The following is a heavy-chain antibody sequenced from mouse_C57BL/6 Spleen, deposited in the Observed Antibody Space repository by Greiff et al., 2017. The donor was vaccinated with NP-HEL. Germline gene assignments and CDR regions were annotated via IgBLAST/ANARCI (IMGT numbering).Heavy chain of an antibody. V-gene: IGHV1-50*01. J-gene: IGHJ2*01. D-gene: IGHD2-14*01. Sequence: VQLQQPGAELVKPGASVKLSCKASGYTFTSYWMQWVKQRPGQGLEWIGEIDPSDSYTNYNQKFKGKATLTVDTSSSTAYMQLSSLTSEDSAVYYGGRGGGGTNYFDYWGQGTTLTVSS. CDR3: GRGGGGTNYFDY. CDR2: IDPSDSYT. CDR1: GYTFTSYW.